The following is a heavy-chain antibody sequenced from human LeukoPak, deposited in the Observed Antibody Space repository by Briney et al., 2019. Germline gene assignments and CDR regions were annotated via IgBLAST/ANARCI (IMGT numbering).Heavy chain of an antibody. CDR2: ISSSGSTI. Sequence: GGSLRLSCAASGFTFSDYYMSWIRQAPGKGLEWVSYISSSGSTIYYADSVKGRFTISRDNAKNSLYLQMNSLRAEDTAVYYCAREGTTVTTAYYYGMDVWGQGTTVTVSS. V-gene: IGHV3-11*01. CDR1: GFTFSDYY. CDR3: AREGTTVTTAYYYGMDV. J-gene: IGHJ6*02. D-gene: IGHD4-17*01.